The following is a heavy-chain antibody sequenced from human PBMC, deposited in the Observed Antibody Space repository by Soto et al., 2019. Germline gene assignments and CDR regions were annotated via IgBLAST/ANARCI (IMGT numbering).Heavy chain of an antibody. Sequence: PGGSLRLSCAASGFTVSSNYMSWVRQAPGKGLEWVSVFYSGCSTYYADSVKGRFTISRDNSKNTLYLQMNSLRAEDTAVYYCARDTSIAARPPGKDYYYYYYYMDVWGKGTTVTVSS. D-gene: IGHD6-6*01. J-gene: IGHJ6*03. CDR3: ARDTSIAARPPGKDYYYYYYYMDV. V-gene: IGHV3-66*01. CDR1: GFTVSSNY. CDR2: FYSGCST.